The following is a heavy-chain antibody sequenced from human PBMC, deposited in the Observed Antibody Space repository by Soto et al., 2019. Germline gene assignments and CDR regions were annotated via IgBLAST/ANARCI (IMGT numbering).Heavy chain of an antibody. Sequence: EVQLLESGGGLVQPGGSLRLSCAASGFTFSSYAMSWVRQAPGKGLEWVSAISGSGGSTYYADSVKGRFTISRDNSKNTLYLQVNSLRAEDTAVYYCAKRVRPGVVVAATSYWGQGTLVTVSS. CDR1: GFTFSSYA. V-gene: IGHV3-23*01. D-gene: IGHD2-15*01. CDR2: ISGSGGST. J-gene: IGHJ4*02. CDR3: AKRVRPGVVVAATSY.